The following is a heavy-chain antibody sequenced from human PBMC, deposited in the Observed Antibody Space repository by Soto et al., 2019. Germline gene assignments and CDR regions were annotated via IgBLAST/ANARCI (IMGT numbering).Heavy chain of an antibody. CDR2: IYYSGST. Sequence: PSETLSLTCTVSGGSISSYYWSWIRQPPGKGLEWIGYIYYSGSTNYNPSLKSRVTISVDTSKNQFSLKLSSVTAADTAVYFFARDNGYSYGNYYYYGMDVWGQGTTVTVSS. D-gene: IGHD5-18*01. J-gene: IGHJ6*02. CDR3: ARDNGYSYGNYYYYGMDV. V-gene: IGHV4-59*01. CDR1: GGSISSYY.